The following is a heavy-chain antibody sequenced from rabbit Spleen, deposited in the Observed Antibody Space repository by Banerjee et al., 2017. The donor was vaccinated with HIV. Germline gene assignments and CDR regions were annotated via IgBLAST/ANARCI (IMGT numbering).Heavy chain of an antibody. D-gene: IGHD4-1*01. V-gene: IGHV1S40*01. CDR1: GFSFSVNYD. CDR3: VREVAARFKL. Sequence: LVESGGGLAQPGASLTLTCTASGFSFSVNYDMCWVRQAPGKGLEWIGCIYTGNGKIYYASWAKGRFTISKTSSTVDLKMTSLTVADTATYFCVREVAARFKLWGPGTLVTVS. J-gene: IGHJ4*01. CDR2: IYTGNGKI.